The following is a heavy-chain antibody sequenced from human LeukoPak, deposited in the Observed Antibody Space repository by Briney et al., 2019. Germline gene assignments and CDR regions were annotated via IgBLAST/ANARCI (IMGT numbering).Heavy chain of an antibody. CDR1: GFTFSSYW. CDR2: IKQDGSAK. V-gene: IGHV3-7*01. CDR3: AQEHVDSSGYYYVPNWFDP. D-gene: IGHD3-22*01. Sequence: GGSLRLSCTASGFTFSSYWMSWVRQAPGKGLEWVANIKQDGSAKYYVDSVKDRITISRDNAKNSLYLQMNSLRAEDTAVYYCAQEHVDSSGYYYVPNWFDPWGQGTLVIVSS. J-gene: IGHJ5*02.